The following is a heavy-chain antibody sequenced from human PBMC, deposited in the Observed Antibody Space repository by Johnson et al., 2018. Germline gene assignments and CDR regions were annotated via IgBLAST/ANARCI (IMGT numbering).Heavy chain of an antibody. D-gene: IGHD3-3*01. CDR2: IWYAGSNK. V-gene: IGHV3-33*01. Sequence: QVQLVQSGGGVVQPGRSLRLSCAASGFTFSSYGMHWVRQAPGKGLEWVAVIWYAGSNKYYADSVKGRFTISRDNSKNTLYLQMNSLRAEDTAVYYCARDGGRTVYYGMDVWGQGTTVTVSS. CDR1: GFTFSSYG. CDR3: ARDGGRTVYYGMDV. J-gene: IGHJ6*02.